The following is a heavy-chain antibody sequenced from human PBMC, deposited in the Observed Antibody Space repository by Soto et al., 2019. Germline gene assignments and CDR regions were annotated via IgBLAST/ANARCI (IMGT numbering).Heavy chain of an antibody. CDR1: GYNFRSFG. J-gene: IGHJ4*02. Sequence: QVQMVQSGAEMKKPGASVKVSCKTSGYNFRSFGISWVRQAPGQGLEWMGWISPYNGNTDYAEKIQDRVTLSIDTSARTAYMELRNLRSDDTAVYYCARDWGIIPATDNYWGQGTLITVSS. D-gene: IGHD1-20*01. CDR2: ISPYNGNT. CDR3: ARDWGIIPATDNY. V-gene: IGHV1-18*04.